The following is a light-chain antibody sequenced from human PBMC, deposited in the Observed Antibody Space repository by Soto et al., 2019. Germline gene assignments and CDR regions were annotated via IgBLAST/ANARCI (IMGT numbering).Light chain of an antibody. CDR2: GAS. V-gene: IGKV3-15*01. CDR3: QQYDIWPWT. Sequence: EILLRHSPPTLSVSPGERPTLCCRASQSVSSHLAWYQQKSGQAPRVLIYGASTRDSGSPARFSGSGSGTEFTLTISSLQSEDFVVYFCQQYDIWPWTFGQGTKVDI. CDR1: QSVSSH. J-gene: IGKJ1*01.